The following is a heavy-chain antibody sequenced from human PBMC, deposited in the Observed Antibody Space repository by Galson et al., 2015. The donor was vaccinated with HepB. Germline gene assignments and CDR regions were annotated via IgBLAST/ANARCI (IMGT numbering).Heavy chain of an antibody. J-gene: IGHJ4*02. V-gene: IGHV3-48*01. CDR3: ARAPRDYPDY. Sequence: SLRLSCAASGFTFSSYSMNWVRQAPGKGLEWVSYISSSSTIYYADSVKGRFTISRDNAKNSLYLQMNSLRAEDTAVYYCARAPRDYPDYWGQGTLVTVSS. CDR2: ISSSSTI. CDR1: GFTFSSYS.